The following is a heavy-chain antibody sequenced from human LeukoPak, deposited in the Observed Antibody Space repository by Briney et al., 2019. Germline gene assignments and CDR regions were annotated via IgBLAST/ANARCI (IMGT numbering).Heavy chain of an antibody. J-gene: IGHJ4*02. CDR3: ARGGWSGELLRPFDY. D-gene: IGHD3-10*01. CDR2: IGTAGDT. Sequence: GGSLRLSCAASGFTFSNYDMHWVRQATGKGLEWVSAIGTAGDTYYSGSVKGRFTISRENAKNSLYLQMNSLKAGDTAVYYCARGGWSGELLRPFDYWGQGSLVTVSS. V-gene: IGHV3-13*01. CDR1: GFTFSNYD.